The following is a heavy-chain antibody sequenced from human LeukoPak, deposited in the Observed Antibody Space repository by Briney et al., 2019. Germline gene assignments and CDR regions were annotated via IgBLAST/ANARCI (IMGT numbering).Heavy chain of an antibody. D-gene: IGHD6-19*01. CDR1: GFTVSSNY. CDR3: AREQWLETGYYFDY. V-gene: IGHV3-53*01. CDR2: IYSGGST. Sequence: GGSLRLSCAASGFTVSSNYMSWVRQAPGKGLEWVSVIYSGGSTYYADSVKGRFTISRDNSKNTLYLQMNSLRAEDTAVYYCAREQWLETGYYFDYWGQGTLVTVSS. J-gene: IGHJ4*02.